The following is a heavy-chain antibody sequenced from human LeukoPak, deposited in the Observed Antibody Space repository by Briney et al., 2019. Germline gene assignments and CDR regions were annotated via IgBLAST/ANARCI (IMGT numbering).Heavy chain of an antibody. Sequence: ASVKVSCKASGYTFTSYGISWVRQAPGQGLEWMGWISAYNGNTNYAQKLKGRVTMTADTSTSSAYMELRSLRSDDTAVYYCARDYWNDGHGMDVWGQGTTVTVSS. V-gene: IGHV1-18*01. CDR2: ISAYNGNT. J-gene: IGHJ6*02. CDR3: ARDYWNDGHGMDV. CDR1: GYTFTSYG. D-gene: IGHD1-1*01.